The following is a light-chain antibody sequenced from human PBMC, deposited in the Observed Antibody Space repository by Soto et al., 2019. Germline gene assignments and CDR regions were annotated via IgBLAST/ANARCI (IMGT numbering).Light chain of an antibody. J-gene: IGKJ1*01. CDR2: GAS. V-gene: IGKV3-15*01. Sequence: EIVMTQSPATLSVSPGERATLSCRASQSVSSNLAWYPQKPGQAPRLLIYGASTRATGSPARFSGSGSGTAFTLTISTLQYEDFAVYYCQQYNYCPPETFGQGTRVESK. CDR1: QSVSSN. CDR3: QQYNYCPPET.